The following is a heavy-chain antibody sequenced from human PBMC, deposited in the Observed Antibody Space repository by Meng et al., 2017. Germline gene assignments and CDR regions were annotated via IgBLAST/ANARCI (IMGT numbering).Heavy chain of an antibody. D-gene: IGHD1-26*01. V-gene: IGHV3-30*06. CDR1: GFTFSSYG. J-gene: IGHJ4*02. Sequence: GESLKISCAASGFTFSSYGMHWVRQAPGKGLEWVAVISYDGSNKYYADSVKGRFTISRDNSKNTLYLQMNSLRAEDTAVYYCARDKWELLIGYYFDYWGQGTLVTVSS. CDR3: ARDKWELLIGYYFDY. CDR2: ISYDGSNK.